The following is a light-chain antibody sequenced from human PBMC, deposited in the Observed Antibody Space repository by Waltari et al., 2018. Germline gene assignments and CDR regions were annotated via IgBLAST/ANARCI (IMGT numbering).Light chain of an antibody. J-gene: IGKJ1*01. Sequence: DIVMTQSPDSLAGSLGERATINCQSSQLVLYSSNHKNYLAWYQHKPGQPPELLIHWASTRESGVPDRFSGSGSGTDFTLTISSLQAEDVAVYYCQQYLATPWTFGQGTKVEIK. CDR3: QQYLATPWT. CDR2: WAS. V-gene: IGKV4-1*01. CDR1: QLVLYSSNHKNY.